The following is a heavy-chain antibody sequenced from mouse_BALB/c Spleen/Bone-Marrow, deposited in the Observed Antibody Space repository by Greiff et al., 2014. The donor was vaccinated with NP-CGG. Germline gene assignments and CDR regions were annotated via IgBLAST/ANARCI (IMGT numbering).Heavy chain of an antibody. CDR3: ARSRMRYGAMDY. D-gene: IGHD2-10*02. Sequence: EVKVVESGGGLVKPGGSLKLSCAASGFTFSDYYIYWLRQTPEKRLEWDATISDGGNYSYYPDSVKGRFTISRDNAKNNLYLQMSSLKSEDTAMYYCARSRMRYGAMDYWGQGTSVTVFS. CDR1: GFTFSDYY. V-gene: IGHV5-4*02. CDR2: ISDGGNYS. J-gene: IGHJ4*01.